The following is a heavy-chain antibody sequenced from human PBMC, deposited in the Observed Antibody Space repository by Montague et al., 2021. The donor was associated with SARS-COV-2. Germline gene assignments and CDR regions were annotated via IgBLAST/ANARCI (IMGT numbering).Heavy chain of an antibody. Sequence: SETLSLTCAVSGGSISTSNWWSWVRQPPGKGLQWIGEMYHSGRTXXNPXXXSRVTISLDKSKNQFSLNLTSVTAADTAIYYCARGDGDSSGYFDCWGPGTLVTVSS. CDR1: GGSISTSNW. J-gene: IGHJ4*02. CDR2: MYHSGRT. CDR3: ARGDGDSSGYFDC. D-gene: IGHD3-22*01. V-gene: IGHV4-4*02.